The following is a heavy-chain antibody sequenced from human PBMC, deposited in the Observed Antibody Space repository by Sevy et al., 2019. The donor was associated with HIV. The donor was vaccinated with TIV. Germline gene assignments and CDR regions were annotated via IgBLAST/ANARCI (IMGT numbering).Heavy chain of an antibody. CDR2: ISGSSANT. J-gene: IGHJ4*02. CDR3: AKEAPGYNYDSSSSFDY. V-gene: IGHV3-23*01. CDR1: GFTFSTYA. D-gene: IGHD3-22*01. Sequence: GGSLRLSCAASGFTFSTYAMSWVRQAPGRGLEWVSGISGSSANTYYADSVRGRFTISRDNSENTLYLLMNSLRAEDTAVYYCAKEAPGYNYDSSSSFDYWGQGTLVTVSS.